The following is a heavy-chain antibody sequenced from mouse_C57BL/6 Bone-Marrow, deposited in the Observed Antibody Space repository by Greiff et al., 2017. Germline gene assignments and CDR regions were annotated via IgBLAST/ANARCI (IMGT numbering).Heavy chain of an antibody. CDR1: GYTFTSYW. CDR3: ARRYDYDPGPYAMDY. J-gene: IGHJ4*01. V-gene: IGHV1-55*01. CDR2: IYPGSGST. Sequence: VQLQQPGAELVKPGASVKMSCKASGYTFTSYWITWVKQRPGQGLEWIGDIYPGSGSTNYNAKFKSKATLTVDTSSSTAYMQLSSLTSEDSAVYYCARRYDYDPGPYAMDYWGQGTSVTVSS. D-gene: IGHD2-4*01.